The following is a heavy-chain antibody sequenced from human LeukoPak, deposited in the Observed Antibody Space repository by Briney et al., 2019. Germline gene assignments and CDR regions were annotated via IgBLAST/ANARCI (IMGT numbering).Heavy chain of an antibody. V-gene: IGHV3-7*01. CDR2: IKEDGSEK. Sequence: GGSLRLSCAASGFTFSSYWMSWVRQAPGKGLEWVANIKEDGSEKYYVDSVKGRFTISRDNAKNSLYLQMNSLRAEDTAVYSCATNGGFYGMDVWGQGTTVTVSS. D-gene: IGHD3-16*01. CDR1: GFTFSSYW. J-gene: IGHJ6*02. CDR3: ATNGGFYGMDV.